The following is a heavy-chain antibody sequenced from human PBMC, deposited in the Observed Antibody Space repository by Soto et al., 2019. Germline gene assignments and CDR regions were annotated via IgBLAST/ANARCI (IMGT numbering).Heavy chain of an antibody. D-gene: IGHD6-19*01. Sequence: SEILSLTCTVSGGSLTSYYWSWFRLPPGKGLEWIAYIYYSGTTNYNPSLKSRGTISVDTPKNQSSLELTSVTAADTAVYFCARTLPSGCSDSWGQGTLVTVSS. V-gene: IGHV4-59*01. J-gene: IGHJ4*02. CDR3: ARTLPSGCSDS. CDR1: GGSLTSYY. CDR2: IYYSGTT.